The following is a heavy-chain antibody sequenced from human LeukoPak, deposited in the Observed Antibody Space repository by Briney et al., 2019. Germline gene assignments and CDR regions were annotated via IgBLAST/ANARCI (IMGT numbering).Heavy chain of an antibody. V-gene: IGHV3-23*01. D-gene: IGHD5-18*01. J-gene: IGHJ6*02. CDR1: GFTFSSYA. CDR3: AKDREAQLWKPYGMDV. Sequence: GGSLRLSCAASGFTFSSYAMSWVRQAPGKGLEWVSAISGSGGSTYYADSVKGRFTISRDNSKNTLYLQMNSLRAEDTAVYYCAKDREAQLWKPYGMDVWGQGTTVTVSS. CDR2: ISGSGGST.